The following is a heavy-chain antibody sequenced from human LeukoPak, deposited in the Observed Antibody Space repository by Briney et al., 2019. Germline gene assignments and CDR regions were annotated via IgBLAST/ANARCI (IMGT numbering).Heavy chain of an antibody. Sequence: PSETLSLTCTVSGGSISSYYWSWIRQPPGKGLEWIGYIYYSGSTNYNPSLKSRVTISVDTSKNQFSLKLSSVTAADTAVYYCARDQGGARQLDYWGQGTLVTVSS. J-gene: IGHJ4*02. CDR1: GGSISSYY. CDR2: IYYSGST. D-gene: IGHD1-26*01. CDR3: ARDQGGARQLDY. V-gene: IGHV4-59*12.